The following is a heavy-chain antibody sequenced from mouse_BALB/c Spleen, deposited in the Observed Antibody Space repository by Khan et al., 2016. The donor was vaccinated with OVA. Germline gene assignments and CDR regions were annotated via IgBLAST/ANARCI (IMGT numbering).Heavy chain of an antibody. Sequence: EVELVESGGGLVQPGGSRKLSCAASGFTLSSFGMHWVRQAPEKGLEWVAYISSGSNTINYADTVKGRFTISRDNSQNTMFLQMSSLRSEDTAMYYCTRMWIYDGYYGGAMDYWGQGTSVTVSS. CDR3: TRMWIYDGYYGGAMDY. V-gene: IGHV5-17*02. J-gene: IGHJ4*01. CDR1: GFTLSSFG. CDR2: ISSGSNTI. D-gene: IGHD2-3*01.